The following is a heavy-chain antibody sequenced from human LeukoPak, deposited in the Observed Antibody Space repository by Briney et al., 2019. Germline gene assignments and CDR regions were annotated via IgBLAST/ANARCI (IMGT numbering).Heavy chain of an antibody. D-gene: IGHD6-6*01. V-gene: IGHV1-8*01. CDR2: MNPNSGNT. CDR1: GYIFSSYD. Sequence: ASVKVSCKASGYIFSSYDVNWVRQATGQGLEWMGWMNPNSGNTGYAQRFQGRVTMTRDTSTSTVYMELSSLRSEDTAVYYCARAYGSSSTFPWDNWGQGTLVTVSS. J-gene: IGHJ4*02. CDR3: ARAYGSSSTFPWDN.